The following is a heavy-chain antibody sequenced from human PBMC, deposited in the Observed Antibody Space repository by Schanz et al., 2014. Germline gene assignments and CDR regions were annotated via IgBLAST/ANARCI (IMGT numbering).Heavy chain of an antibody. D-gene: IGHD2-15*01. V-gene: IGHV3-23*01. J-gene: IGHJ6*02. CDR1: GFTFSSYA. CDR2: ISASGGST. CDR3: AKARRKSNCSGGRCFHYSYYGMDV. Sequence: EGQLLESGGGLIQPGGSLRLSCAASGFTFSSYAMSWVRQAPGKGLEWVSTISASGGSTYYADSVKGRFTISRDNSKNILYLQMNSLRAEDTAVYYCAKARRKSNCSGGRCFHYSYYGMDVWGQGTTVTVPS.